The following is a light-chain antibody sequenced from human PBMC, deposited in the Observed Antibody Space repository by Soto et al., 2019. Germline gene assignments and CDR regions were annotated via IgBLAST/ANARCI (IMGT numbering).Light chain of an antibody. Sequence: EFVLTQSRDTLSLPPGERATLSCRASQTVTSSNVAWYQQKPGQAPRPLVYGPSTRATGVPDRFSGSGSGTDFTLTISRLEPEDFGVYYCQQYGDSLPVTFGPGNKVEIK. V-gene: IGKV3-20*01. J-gene: IGKJ3*01. CDR3: QQYGDSLPVT. CDR2: GPS. CDR1: QTVTSSN.